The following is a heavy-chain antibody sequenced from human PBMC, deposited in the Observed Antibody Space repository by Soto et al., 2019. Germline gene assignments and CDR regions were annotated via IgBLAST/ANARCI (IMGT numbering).Heavy chain of an antibody. CDR2: ISYDGSNK. D-gene: IGHD1-26*01. CDR1: GFTFSSYA. V-gene: IGHV3-30-3*01. CDR3: ARRVGAITYYFDY. J-gene: IGHJ4*02. Sequence: SLRLSCAASGFTFSSYAMHWVRQAPGKGLEWVAVISYDGSNKYYADSVKGRFTISRDNSKNTLYLQMNSLRAEDTAVYYCARRVGAITYYFDYWGQGTLVTVSS.